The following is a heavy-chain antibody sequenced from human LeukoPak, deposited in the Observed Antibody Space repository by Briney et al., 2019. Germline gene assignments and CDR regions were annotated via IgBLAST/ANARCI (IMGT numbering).Heavy chain of an antibody. CDR3: ATYTHWVAGDV. J-gene: IGHJ6*02. D-gene: IGHD3-16*01. CDR1: GFDFGGRG. CDR2: IAGSGGFT. Sequence: GGSLRLSCVVSGFDFGGRGMSWVRQAPGKGLEWVASIAGSGGFTYYADSVKGRFTISKDKSKNTMFLQASNLRAGDTALYFCATYTHWVAGDVWGQGTTVTVSS. V-gene: IGHV3-23*01.